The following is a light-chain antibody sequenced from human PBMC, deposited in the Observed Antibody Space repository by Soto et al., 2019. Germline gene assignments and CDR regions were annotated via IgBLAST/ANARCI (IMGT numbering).Light chain of an antibody. J-gene: IGKJ1*01. Sequence: EIVFTQSPGTLSFSPGERVTLSCRASQSVSSNSLAWYQQKPGQAPRLLIYGASSRATGIPDRFSGTGSGTDSTLTISRLEPEDFAVYYCQQYGSSPPGTLGPGTKVDIK. CDR3: QQYGSSPPGT. CDR2: GAS. V-gene: IGKV3-20*01. CDR1: QSVSSNS.